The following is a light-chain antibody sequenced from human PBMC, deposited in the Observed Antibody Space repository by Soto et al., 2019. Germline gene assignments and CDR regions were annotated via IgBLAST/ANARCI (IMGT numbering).Light chain of an antibody. J-gene: IGKJ5*01. CDR1: QSVNSDY. V-gene: IGKV3-20*01. CDR3: QQYERSSIT. Sequence: EIVLTHSPCTLALSPGARATLSCRASQSVNSDYFGWYQQRPGQPPRLLIYGASSRATGIPERFSGSGYGTDLTLSISRLQTEDFELYYCQQYERSSITFGQGTRLEIK. CDR2: GAS.